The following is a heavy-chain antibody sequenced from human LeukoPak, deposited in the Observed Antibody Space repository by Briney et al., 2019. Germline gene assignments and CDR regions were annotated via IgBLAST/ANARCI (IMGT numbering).Heavy chain of an antibody. Sequence: GGCLSLACAASAFTFSSYSMSWVRHAPGGGLEWVSSIRSNSSYIYTANSVKSRFTITRNNAKKSLYLQMNSLRAEDTAVYYCARYSSSTSCSSYYYYYMGVWGKGTTVTVSS. D-gene: IGHD2-2*01. CDR3: ARYSSSTSCSSYYYYYMGV. CDR2: IRSNSSYI. J-gene: IGHJ6*03. CDR1: AFTFSSYS. V-gene: IGHV3-21*01.